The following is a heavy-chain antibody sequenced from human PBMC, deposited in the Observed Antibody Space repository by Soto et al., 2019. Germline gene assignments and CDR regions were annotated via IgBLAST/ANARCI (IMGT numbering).Heavy chain of an antibody. CDR3: ARGGEWLGYYRMDV. CDR2: IYSGGST. Sequence: PGGSLRLSCAASGFTVSSNYMSWARQAPGKGLEWVSVIYSGGSTYYADSVKGRFTISRDNSKNTLYLQMNSLRAEDTAVYYCARGGEWLGYYRMDVWGQGTTVTVSS. V-gene: IGHV3-53*01. D-gene: IGHD6-19*01. J-gene: IGHJ6*02. CDR1: GFTVSSNY.